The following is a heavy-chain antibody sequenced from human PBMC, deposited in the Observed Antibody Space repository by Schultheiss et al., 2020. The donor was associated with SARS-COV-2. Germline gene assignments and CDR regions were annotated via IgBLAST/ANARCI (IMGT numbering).Heavy chain of an antibody. CDR1: GYTFTTYA. Sequence: SVKVSCKTSGYTFTTYAISWVRQAPGQGLEWMGGIIPIFGTANYAQKFQGRVTITADESTSTAYMELSSLRSEDTAVYFCVRTYSSTWGWDYFDHWGQGILVTVSS. CDR2: IIPIFGTA. CDR3: VRTYSSTWGWDYFDH. J-gene: IGHJ4*02. V-gene: IGHV1-69*13. D-gene: IGHD6-13*01.